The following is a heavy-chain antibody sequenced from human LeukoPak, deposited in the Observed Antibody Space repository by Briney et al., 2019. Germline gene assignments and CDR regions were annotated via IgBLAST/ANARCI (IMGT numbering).Heavy chain of an antibody. CDR1: GYIFDIYA. CDR3: ARDYTLTLGTTTYFQH. V-gene: IGHV7-4-1*02. Sequence: ASVKVSCKASGYIFDIYALIWVRQAPGQGLELMGWISTNTGNPTYAQGFTGRFVFSLDTSASTAYLQISSLKAEDTAVYYCARDYTLTLGTTTYFQHWGQGTLVTVSS. D-gene: IGHD1-7*01. J-gene: IGHJ1*01. CDR2: ISTNTGNP.